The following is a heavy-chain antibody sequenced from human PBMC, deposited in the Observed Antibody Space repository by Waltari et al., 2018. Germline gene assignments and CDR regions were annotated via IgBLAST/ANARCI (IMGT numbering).Heavy chain of an antibody. CDR2: INHNSGGK. Sequence: QVQLVQSGAEVKKPGAPVKVSCKDSGYTFPGYYLPWVRQAPGQGLEWMGRINHNSGGKNYAQKCQGRVTMTRDTSKNQFALKLRSVTAADTAVYYCARRAKGKVDYWGQGTLVTVSS. CDR1: GYTFPGYY. D-gene: IGHD5-12*01. CDR3: ARRAKGKVDY. J-gene: IGHJ4*02. V-gene: IGHV1-2*06.